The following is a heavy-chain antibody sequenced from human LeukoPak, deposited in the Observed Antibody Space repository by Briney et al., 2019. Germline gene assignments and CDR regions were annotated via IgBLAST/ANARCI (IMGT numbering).Heavy chain of an antibody. V-gene: IGHV3-23*01. CDR2: ISGVGT. J-gene: IGHJ4*02. CDR3: ATGGGWYFDY. D-gene: IGHD6-19*01. Sequence: PGGSLRLSCAASGFTFSNYAMSWVRQAPGKGLEWVSSISGVGTYYADSVKGRFSISRDNYKNTLYLQMSSLRAEDTAVYYCATGGGWYFDYWGQGALITASS. CDR1: GFTFSNYA.